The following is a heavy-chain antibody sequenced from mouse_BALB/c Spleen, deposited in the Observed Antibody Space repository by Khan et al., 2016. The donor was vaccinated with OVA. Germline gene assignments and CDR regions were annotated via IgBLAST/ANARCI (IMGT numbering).Heavy chain of an antibody. D-gene: IGHD1-1*01. J-gene: IGHJ2*01. Sequence: VQLKESGPELVKPGASVKISCKASGYSFTGYFMNWVMQSHGKSLEWIGRINPHIGETLYNQKFKGKATLTVDESSSTAHMELRSLASEDSAVYYCARTDGSDFDYWGQGTTLTVSS. CDR1: GYSFTGYF. CDR2: INPHIGET. V-gene: IGHV1-20*02. CDR3: ARTDGSDFDY.